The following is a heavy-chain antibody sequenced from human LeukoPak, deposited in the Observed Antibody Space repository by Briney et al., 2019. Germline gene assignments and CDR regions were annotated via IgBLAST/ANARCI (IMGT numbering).Heavy chain of an antibody. J-gene: IGHJ5*02. D-gene: IGHD1-26*01. Sequence: GGSLRLSCAASGFTVSSNYMSWVRQAPGKGLAWVSIIYSGGDTYYADSVKGRFTISRDNSKNTLYLQMNSLRAEDTAVYYCARSGSHAYNWFDPWGQGTLVTVSS. CDR3: ARSGSHAYNWFDP. V-gene: IGHV3-53*01. CDR2: IYSGGDT. CDR1: GFTVSSNY.